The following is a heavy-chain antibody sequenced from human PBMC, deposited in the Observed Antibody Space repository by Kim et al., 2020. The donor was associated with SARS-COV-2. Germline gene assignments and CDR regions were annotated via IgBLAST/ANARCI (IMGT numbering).Heavy chain of an antibody. J-gene: IGHJ4*02. D-gene: IGHD3-9*01. V-gene: IGHV3-21*01. CDR3: ARDWMDFDWLLSVRFDY. CDR1: GFTFSSYS. CDR2: ISSSSSYI. Sequence: GGSLRLSCAASGFTFSSYSMNWVRQAPGKGLEWVSSISSSSSYIYYADSVKGRFTISRDNAKNSLYLQMNSRRAEDTAVYYCARDWMDFDWLLSVRFDYWGQGTLVTVSS.